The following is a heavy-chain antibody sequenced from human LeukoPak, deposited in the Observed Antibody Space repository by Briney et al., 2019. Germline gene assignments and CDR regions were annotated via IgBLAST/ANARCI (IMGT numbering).Heavy chain of an antibody. CDR2: ISSSGSTI. D-gene: IGHD2-15*01. J-gene: IGHJ4*02. V-gene: IGHV3-11*04. CDR3: AIELGYCSGGSCYPTDY. CDR1: GFTFSDYY. Sequence: GGSLRLSCAASGFTFSDYYMSWIRQAPGKGLEWVSYISSSGSTIYCADSVKDRFTISRDNAKNSLYLQMNSLRAEDTAVYYCAIELGYCSGGSCYPTDYWGQGTLVTVSS.